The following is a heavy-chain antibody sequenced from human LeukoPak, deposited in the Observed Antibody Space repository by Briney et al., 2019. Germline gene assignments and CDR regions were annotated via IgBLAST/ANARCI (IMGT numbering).Heavy chain of an antibody. D-gene: IGHD3-10*01. CDR2: ISDSGGST. CDR3: ASHQKYYYGSGSYFPGYYFDY. J-gene: IGHJ4*02. CDR1: GFTFSSYA. V-gene: IGHV3-23*01. Sequence: GGSLRLSCAASGFTFSSYAMSWVRQAPGKGLEWVSAISDSGGSTYYADSVKGRFTISRDNSKNTLYLQMNSLRAEDTAVYYCASHQKYYYGSGSYFPGYYFDYWGQGTLVTVSS.